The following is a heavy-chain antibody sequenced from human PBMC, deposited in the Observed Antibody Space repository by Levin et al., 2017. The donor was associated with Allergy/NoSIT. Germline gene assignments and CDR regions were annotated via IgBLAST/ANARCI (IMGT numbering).Heavy chain of an antibody. CDR1: GDAITSGGYF. CDR3: TRGGNPAMVGDYGMDV. V-gene: IGHV4-31*03. Sequence: QTLSLTCTVSGDAITSGGYFWTWVRQVPGQGLEWIGYIYDTRSTYHNPSLRNRATISLDTSKNQFSLKLTSVTAADTAVYYCTRGGNPAMVGDYGMDVWGQGTTVTVSS. D-gene: IGHD5-18*01. J-gene: IGHJ6*02. CDR2: IYDTRST.